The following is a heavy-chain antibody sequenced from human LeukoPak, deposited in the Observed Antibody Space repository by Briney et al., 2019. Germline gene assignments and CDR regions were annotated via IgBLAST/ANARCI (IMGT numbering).Heavy chain of an antibody. CDR3: ARGLSNGWSSPNFDY. D-gene: IGHD6-19*01. CDR2: INPSGGST. V-gene: IGHV1-46*01. CDR1: GYTFTSYY. Sequence: ASVKVSCKASGYTFTSYYMHWVRQAPGQGLEWMGIINPSGGSTSYAQKFQGRVTMTRDTSTSTVYMELSSLRSEDTAVYYCARGLSNGWSSPNFDYWGQGTLVTVSS. J-gene: IGHJ4*02.